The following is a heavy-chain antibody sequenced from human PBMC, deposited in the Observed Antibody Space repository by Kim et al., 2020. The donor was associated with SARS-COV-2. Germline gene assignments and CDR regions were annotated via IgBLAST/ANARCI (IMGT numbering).Heavy chain of an antibody. CDR2: INTNTGNP. Sequence: ASVKVSCKASGYTFTNYAMNWVRQAPGQGLEWMGWINTNTGNPTYAQGFTGRFVFSLDTSISTTYLQISSIQAEDTGVYYCARDYRADGSGSSHFDYWGQGTLVTVSS. V-gene: IGHV7-4-1*02. CDR3: ARDYRADGSGSSHFDY. J-gene: IGHJ4*02. D-gene: IGHD3-10*01. CDR1: GYTFTNYA.